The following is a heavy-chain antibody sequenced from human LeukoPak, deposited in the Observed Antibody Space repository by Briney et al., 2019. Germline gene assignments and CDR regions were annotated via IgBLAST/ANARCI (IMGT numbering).Heavy chain of an antibody. CDR2: IKSDDST. CDR3: ARVLHYSPDF. CDR1: GFTFSSYW. V-gene: IGHV3-74*03. D-gene: IGHD2-21*01. J-gene: IGHJ4*02. Sequence: GGTLRLSCAASGFTFSSYWMHWVRQAPGKGLVWVSRIKSDDSTTYADPVKGRFTISRDNAKNTFYLKMDSLSEEDTAVYYCARVLHYSPDFWGQGTLVTVSS.